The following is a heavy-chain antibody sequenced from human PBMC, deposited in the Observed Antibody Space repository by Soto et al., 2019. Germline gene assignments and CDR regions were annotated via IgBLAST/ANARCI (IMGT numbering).Heavy chain of an antibody. CDR3: AREHSYDALDI. Sequence: EVQLVESGGGLVQPGGSLRLSCVASGFTFSSYEMNWVRQAPGKGLEWVSYISRSDSTIYYADSLKGRFTISRDNAKNSLYLQMNSLRAEDTAVYYCAREHSYDALDIWGQGTMVTVSS. D-gene: IGHD5-18*01. CDR1: GFTFSSYE. J-gene: IGHJ3*02. CDR2: ISRSDSTI. V-gene: IGHV3-48*03.